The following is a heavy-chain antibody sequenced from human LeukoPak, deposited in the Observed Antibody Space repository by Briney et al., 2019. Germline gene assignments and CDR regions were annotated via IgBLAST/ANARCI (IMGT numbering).Heavy chain of an antibody. CDR3: ARGLSSSWVRAEYFQH. CDR2: IYYSGST. Sequence: SETLSLTCTVSGGSISSSSYYWGWIRQPPGKGLEWIGSIYYSGSTYYNPSLKSRVTISVDTSKNQFSLKLSSVTAADTAVYYCARGLSSSWVRAEYFQHWGQGTLVTVSS. V-gene: IGHV4-39*07. CDR1: GGSISSSSYY. J-gene: IGHJ1*01. D-gene: IGHD6-13*01.